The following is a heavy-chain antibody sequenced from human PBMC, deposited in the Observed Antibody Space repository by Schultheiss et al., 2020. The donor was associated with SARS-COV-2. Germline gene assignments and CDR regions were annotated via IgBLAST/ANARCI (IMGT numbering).Heavy chain of an antibody. J-gene: IGHJ4*02. D-gene: IGHD4-17*01. CDR3: ATSSGPFYGDPPDY. CDR2: INSDGSST. Sequence: GGSLRLSCAASGFTFSSYAMSWIRQAPGKGLVWVSRINSDGSSTSYADSVKGRFTISRDNAKNSLYLQMNSLRAEDTAVYYCATSSGPFYGDPPDYWGQGTLVTVSS. V-gene: IGHV3-74*01. CDR1: GFTFSSYA.